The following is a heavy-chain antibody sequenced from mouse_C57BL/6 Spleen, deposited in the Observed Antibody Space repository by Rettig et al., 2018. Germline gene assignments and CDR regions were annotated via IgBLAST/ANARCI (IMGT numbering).Heavy chain of an antibody. J-gene: IGHJ3*01. CDR2: INPSNGGT. CDR3: ARSAYLPGWDGGFAY. D-gene: IGHD4-1*01. V-gene: IGHV1-53*01. Sequence: GLEWIGNINPSNGGTNYNKKFKSKATLTVDKSSSTAYMQLSSLTSEDSAVYYCARSAYLPGWDGGFAYWGQGTLVTVSA.